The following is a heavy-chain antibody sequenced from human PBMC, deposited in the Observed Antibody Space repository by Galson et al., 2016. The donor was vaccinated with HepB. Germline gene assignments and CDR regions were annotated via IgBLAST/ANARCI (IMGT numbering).Heavy chain of an antibody. Sequence: SETLSLTCDVSDGSITSTIWWSWVRQPPGRGLEWIGEIFPGGRTHYNPSLGSRLTLTLDKSKNQLSLWLNSVTAADTALYFCARHLGTPRTRGFDYWGPGILVTVSA. V-gene: IGHV4-4*02. CDR1: DGSITSTIW. CDR2: IFPGGRT. D-gene: IGHD1-7*01. CDR3: ARHLGTPRTRGFDY. J-gene: IGHJ4*02.